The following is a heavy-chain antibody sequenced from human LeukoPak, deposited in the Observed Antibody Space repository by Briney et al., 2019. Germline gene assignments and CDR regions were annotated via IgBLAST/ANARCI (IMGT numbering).Heavy chain of an antibody. V-gene: IGHV3-21*01. D-gene: IGHD3-22*01. J-gene: IGHJ4*02. CDR3: ARIFYYDSSGLNFDY. Sequence: GLSLRLSRAASGFTFSSYSMNWVRQAPGKGLEWVSSISSSSSYIYYADSVKGRFTISRDNAKNSLYLQMNSLRAEDKAVYYCARIFYYDSSGLNFDYGGQGTLVTVSS. CDR2: ISSSSSYI. CDR1: GFTFSSYS.